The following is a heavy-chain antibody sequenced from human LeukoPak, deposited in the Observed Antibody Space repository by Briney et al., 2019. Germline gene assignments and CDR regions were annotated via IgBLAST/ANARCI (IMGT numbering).Heavy chain of an antibody. D-gene: IGHD2-15*01. V-gene: IGHV3-30-3*01. J-gene: IGHJ5*02. CDR3: ARKALEGNIVVVVAAGWFDP. Sequence: GGSLRLSCAASGFTFSSYAMHWVRQAPGKGLEWVAVISYDGSNKYYADSVKGRFTISRDNSKNTLYLQMNSLRAEDTAVYYCARKALEGNIVVVVAAGWFDPWGQGTLVTVSS. CDR1: GFTFSSYA. CDR2: ISYDGSNK.